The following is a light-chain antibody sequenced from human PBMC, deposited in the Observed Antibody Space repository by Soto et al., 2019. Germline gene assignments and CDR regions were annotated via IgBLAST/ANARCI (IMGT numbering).Light chain of an antibody. J-gene: IGKJ2*01. CDR3: EECGA. Sequence: DMLLMQFPVTLSSSTGERATLSCRASQGVSSIDFVWYQQKPGQAPRLLIYGASSMATGIPDRFSGSGSGTDFTLTISRLEPEDFAVYYCEECGAFGQGTKVDIK. CDR1: QGVSSID. V-gene: IGKV3-20*01. CDR2: GAS.